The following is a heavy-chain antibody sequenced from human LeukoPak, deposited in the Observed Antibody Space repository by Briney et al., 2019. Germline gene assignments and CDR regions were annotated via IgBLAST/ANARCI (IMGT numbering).Heavy chain of an antibody. CDR2: ISAYNGNT. CDR1: GYTFTSYG. V-gene: IGHV1-18*01. J-gene: IGHJ4*02. CDR3: VRDGWERWPHNYYFDY. Sequence: ASVKVSCKASGYTFTSYGISWVRQAPGQGLEWMGWISAYNGNTNYAQKLQGRVTMTTDTSTSTAYMELRSLRSDDTAVYYCVRDGWERWPHNYYFDYWGQGTLVTVSS. D-gene: IGHD4-23*01.